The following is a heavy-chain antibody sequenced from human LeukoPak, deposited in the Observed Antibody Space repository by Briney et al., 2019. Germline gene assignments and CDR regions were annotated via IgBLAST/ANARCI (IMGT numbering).Heavy chain of an antibody. V-gene: IGHV1-8*01. CDR3: ARTRSLQWLIRTIWFDP. D-gene: IGHD6-19*01. CDR1: GYTFTSYD. CDR2: MNPNSGNT. J-gene: IGHJ5*02. Sequence: ASVKVSCKASGYTFTSYDINWVRQATGQGLEWMGWMNPNSGNTGYAQKFQGRVTMTRNTSISTAYMELSSLRSEDTAVYYCARTRSLQWLIRTIWFDPWGQGTLVTVSS.